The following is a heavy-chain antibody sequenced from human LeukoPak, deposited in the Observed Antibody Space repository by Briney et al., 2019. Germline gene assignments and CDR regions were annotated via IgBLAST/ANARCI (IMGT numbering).Heavy chain of an antibody. Sequence: SETLSLTCTVSGVSISSGGYYWSWIRQHPGKGLEWIGYIYYSGSTYYNPSLKSRVTISVDTSKNQFSLKLSSVTAADTAVYYCARSYCGGDCYLGYYFDYWGQGTLVTVSS. CDR1: GVSISSGGYY. CDR3: ARSYCGGDCYLGYYFDY. J-gene: IGHJ4*02. D-gene: IGHD2-21*02. CDR2: IYYSGST. V-gene: IGHV4-31*03.